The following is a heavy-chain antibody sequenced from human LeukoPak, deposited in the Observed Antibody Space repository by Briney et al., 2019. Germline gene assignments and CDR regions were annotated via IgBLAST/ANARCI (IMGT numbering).Heavy chain of an antibody. Sequence: SETLSRTCTVSGGSISSSGYYWGWIRQPPGKGLEWIGTIYYSRSAYYNPSLKSRVTISVDTSKNQFSLKLSSVTAADTAVYYCASGYCTSASCYFSLDYWGQGTLVTVSS. CDR1: GGSISSSGYY. J-gene: IGHJ4*02. CDR2: IYYSRSA. CDR3: ASGYCTSASCYFSLDY. V-gene: IGHV4-39*07. D-gene: IGHD2-2*03.